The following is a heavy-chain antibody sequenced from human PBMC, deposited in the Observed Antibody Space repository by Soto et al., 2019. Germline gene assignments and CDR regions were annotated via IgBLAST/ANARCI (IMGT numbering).Heavy chain of an antibody. CDR2: MNPNSGNT. CDR3: ARDGYNWNYVGGPSRFYYFDY. V-gene: IGHV1-8*01. J-gene: IGHJ4*02. CDR1: GYTFTSYG. D-gene: IGHD1-7*01. Sequence: ASVKVSCKASGYTFTSYGINWVRQATGQGLEWMGWMNPNSGNTGYAQKFQGRVTITRDTSASTAYMELSSLRSEDTAVYYCARDGYNWNYVGGPSRFYYFDYWGQGTLVTVSS.